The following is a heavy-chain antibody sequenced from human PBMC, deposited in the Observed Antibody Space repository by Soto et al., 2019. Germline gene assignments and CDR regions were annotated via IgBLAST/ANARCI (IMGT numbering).Heavy chain of an antibody. J-gene: IGHJ4*02. CDR2: IFRDDDK. D-gene: IGHD5-18*01. CDR3: AHLPWKQLWPRAPVVY. Sequence: SGPTLVNPTQTLTLTCTFSGFSLSTSGVGVGWIRQPPGKALEWLGIIFRDDDKRYRASRKSRVTITKDTSKNQLVLTMTNMDPVDTATYYCAHLPWKQLWPRAPVVYWGQGTPVTVSS. V-gene: IGHV2-5*02. CDR1: GFSLSTSGVG.